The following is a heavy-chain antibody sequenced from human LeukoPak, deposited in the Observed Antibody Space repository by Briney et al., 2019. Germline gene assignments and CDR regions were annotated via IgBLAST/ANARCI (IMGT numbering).Heavy chain of an antibody. CDR2: INTDGSST. D-gene: IGHD5-18*01. J-gene: IGHJ6*02. CDR1: GFTFSSYW. Sequence: GGSLRLSCAASGFTFSSYWMHWVRQAPGKGLVWVSRINTDGSSTNYADSVKGRFTISRDNAKNTLYLQMNSLRADDTAIYYCAKNDGYRYGRNYGMDVWGQGTTVTVSS. CDR3: AKNDGYRYGRNYGMDV. V-gene: IGHV3-74*01.